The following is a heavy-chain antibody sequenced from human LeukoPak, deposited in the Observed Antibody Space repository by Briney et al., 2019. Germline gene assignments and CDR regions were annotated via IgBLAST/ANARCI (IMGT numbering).Heavy chain of an antibody. D-gene: IGHD3-22*01. J-gene: IGHJ4*02. V-gene: IGHV3-21*01. CDR2: ISSYSTYI. CDR1: GFSFSDYS. CDR3: ARDSFAGYDSSGYSSYDY. Sequence: PGGSLRLSCAASGFSFSDYSMNWVRQAPGKGLEWVSFISSYSTYIYYADSPKGRFTISRDNAKNSLYLQMNSLRAEDTAVYYCARDSFAGYDSSGYSSYDYWGQGTLVTVSS.